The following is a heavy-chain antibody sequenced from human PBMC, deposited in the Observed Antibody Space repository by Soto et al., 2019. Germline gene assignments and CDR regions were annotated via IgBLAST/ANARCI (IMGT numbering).Heavy chain of an antibody. V-gene: IGHV1-3*01. CDR2: INAGNGNT. D-gene: IGHD1-20*01. CDR3: ARDKITSLPRWVNWFDP. Sequence: QVQLVQSGAEVKKPGASVRVSCKASGYTFSDYAMHWVRQAPGQRLEWIGWINAGNGNTKYSEKFQDRVTITRDTSASTAYMELSSLTSEDTAVYYCARDKITSLPRWVNWFDPWGQGTLVTVSS. J-gene: IGHJ5*02. CDR1: GYTFSDYA.